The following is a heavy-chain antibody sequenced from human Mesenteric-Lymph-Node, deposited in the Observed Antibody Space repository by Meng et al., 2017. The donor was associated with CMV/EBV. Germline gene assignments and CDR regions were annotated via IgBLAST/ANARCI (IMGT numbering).Heavy chain of an antibody. D-gene: IGHD2-2*01. CDR2: IKQDGSEK. J-gene: IGHJ4*02. CDR3: ARARDIVVVPAALDY. CDR1: GFRFSSHW. V-gene: IGHV3-7*01. Sequence: GESLKISCVASGFRFSSHWMRWVRQAPGKGLEWVANIKQDGSEKYYVDSVKGRFTISRDNAKNSLYLQMNSLRAEDTAVYYCARARDIVVVPAALDYWGQGTLVTVSS.